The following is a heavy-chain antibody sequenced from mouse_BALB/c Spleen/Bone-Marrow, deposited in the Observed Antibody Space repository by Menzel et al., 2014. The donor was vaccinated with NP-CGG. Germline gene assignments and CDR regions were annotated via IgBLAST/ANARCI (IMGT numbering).Heavy chain of an antibody. V-gene: IGHV5-17*02. CDR1: GFTFSSFG. J-gene: IGHJ2*01. CDR2: ISSGSSTI. Sequence: EVKLVESGGGLVQPGGSRKLSCAASGFTFSSFGMHRVRQDPEKGLEWVAYISSGSSTIYYGDTVMGRFTISRDNPKNTLFLQMTSLRSEDTATYYCVRSGSSSGYFDYWGQGTTLTVSS. CDR3: VRSGSSSGYFDY. D-gene: IGHD1-1*01.